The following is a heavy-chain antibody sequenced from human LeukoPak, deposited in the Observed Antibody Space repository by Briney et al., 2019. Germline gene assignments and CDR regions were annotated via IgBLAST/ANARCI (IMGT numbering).Heavy chain of an antibody. CDR3: TRGALRISPLDFDS. CDR1: GFTFGDYT. J-gene: IGHJ4*02. Sequence: GGSLRLSCTASGFTFGDYTVSWVRQAPGKGLEWVSLIRSKAYGGTTEYAASVKGRFTISRDDSKSIAYLQMNSLKTEDTAVYYCTRGALRISPLDFDSWGQGTLVTVSS. CDR2: IRSKAYGGTT. D-gene: IGHD2/OR15-2a*01. V-gene: IGHV3-49*04.